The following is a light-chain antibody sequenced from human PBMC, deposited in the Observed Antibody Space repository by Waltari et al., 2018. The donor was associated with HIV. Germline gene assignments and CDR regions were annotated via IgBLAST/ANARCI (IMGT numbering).Light chain of an antibody. CDR2: KDN. CDR3: YSAADNMGV. Sequence: SYELTQPSSISVSPGQTARITCSGDALPKNYARWFQQKPGQAPVLLLSKDNERPSWIPERFSGPSSGTTVTLTISGAQVDDEADYYCYSAADNMGVFGGGTKLTVL. V-gene: IGLV3-27*01. CDR1: ALPKNY. J-gene: IGLJ3*02.